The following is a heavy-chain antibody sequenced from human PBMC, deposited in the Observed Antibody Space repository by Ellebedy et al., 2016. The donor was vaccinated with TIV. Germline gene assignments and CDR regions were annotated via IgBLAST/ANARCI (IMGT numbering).Heavy chain of an antibody. Sequence: GGSLRLXCAASGFTFSSYGMHWVRQAPGKGLEWVAVISYDGSNKYYADSVKGRFTISRDNSKNTLYLQMNSLRAEDTAVYYCAKGPYSGSPYYYYGMDVWGQGTTVTVSS. J-gene: IGHJ6*02. D-gene: IGHD1-26*01. CDR2: ISYDGSNK. CDR1: GFTFSSYG. CDR3: AKGPYSGSPYYYYGMDV. V-gene: IGHV3-30*18.